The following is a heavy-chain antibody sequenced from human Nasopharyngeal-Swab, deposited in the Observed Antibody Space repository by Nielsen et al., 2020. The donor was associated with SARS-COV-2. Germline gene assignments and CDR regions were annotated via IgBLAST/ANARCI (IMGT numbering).Heavy chain of an antibody. J-gene: IGHJ4*02. CDR2: IASNSGTI. V-gene: IGHV3-9*01. CDR3: ARSDLYSSSWYAPFDY. D-gene: IGHD6-13*01. Sequence: SLKISCAASGFTFDDYAMHWVRQPTGKGLECVSGIASNSGTIGYADSVKGRFTISRDNSKNTLYLQMNSLRAEDTAVYYCARSDLYSSSWYAPFDYWGQGTLVTVSS. CDR1: GFTFDDYA.